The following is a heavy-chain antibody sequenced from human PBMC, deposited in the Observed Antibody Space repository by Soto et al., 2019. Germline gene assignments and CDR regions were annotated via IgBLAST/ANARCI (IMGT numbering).Heavy chain of an antibody. D-gene: IGHD2-21*01. Sequence: GGSLRLSCAASGFTFSNYAMSWVRQAPGKGLEWVSAITAYGDSTHYADSVKGRFTISRDSPKNTLYLQMDSLRAEDTAVYYCGKDPLGLGGDGYPPPGFAPWGRGTLVTVSS. J-gene: IGHJ5*02. CDR2: ITAYGDST. CDR3: GKDPLGLGGDGYPPPGFAP. V-gene: IGHV3-23*01. CDR1: GFTFSNYA.